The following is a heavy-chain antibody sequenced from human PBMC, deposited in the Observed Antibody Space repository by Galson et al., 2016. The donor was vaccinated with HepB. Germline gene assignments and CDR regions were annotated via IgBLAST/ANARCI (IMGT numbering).Heavy chain of an antibody. CDR3: ARVLGGYDFYP. V-gene: IGHV1-18*01. D-gene: IGHD5-12*01. Sequence: ASGFTFTAYGISWVRQAPGQGLEWMGWINAYNGNTNYAQSFQGRVTMTTDTSTGTAYMELWNLRSDDTALYYCARVLGGYDFYPWGQGTLVTVSS. CDR1: GFTFTAYG. J-gene: IGHJ5*02. CDR2: INAYNGNT.